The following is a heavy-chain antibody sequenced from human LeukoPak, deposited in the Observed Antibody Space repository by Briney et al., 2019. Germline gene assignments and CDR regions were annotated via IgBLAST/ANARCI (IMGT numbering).Heavy chain of an antibody. CDR1: GYTFTSYG. CDR3: SRAWGSYSDY. D-gene: IGHD3-16*01. V-gene: IGHV1-18*01. CDR2: ISGYNGIT. Sequence: ASVTVSCKASGYTFTSYGISWVRQAPGQGLEWMGWISGYNGITKYAQNLQGRVTMTTDTSTSTAYMELRSLRSDDTAVYYCSRAWGSYSDYWGQGTLVTVSS. J-gene: IGHJ4*02.